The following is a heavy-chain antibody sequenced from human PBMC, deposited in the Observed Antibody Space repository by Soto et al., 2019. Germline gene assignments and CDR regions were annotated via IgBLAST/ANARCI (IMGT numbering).Heavy chain of an antibody. CDR1: GYIFTAYA. CDR2: VNPSGGST. CDR3: AREENCSDGICYSEYFQR. V-gene: IGHV1-46*01. D-gene: IGHD2-15*01. J-gene: IGHJ1*01. Sequence: ASVKVSCKASGYIFTAYAMHWVRQAPGQGLEWMGVVNPSGGSTNYAQKFQGRITMTRDTSTSTVYMDLSSLTSEDTAVYYCAREENCSDGICYSEYFQRWGQGTLVTVSS.